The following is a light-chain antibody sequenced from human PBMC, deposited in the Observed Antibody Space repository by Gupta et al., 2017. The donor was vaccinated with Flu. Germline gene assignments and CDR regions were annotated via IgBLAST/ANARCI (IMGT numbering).Light chain of an antibody. V-gene: IGLV1-44*01. CDR2: RGD. CDR1: YSNIGRHS. J-gene: IGLJ3*02. Sequence: QSVLTQPPSASGTPGQKVTISCSGTYSNIGRHSVNWYQLLPGTAPKLLIYRGDQRPSGVPDRLAGSKSDTSAPLAISGLQSEDEADYFCAAWDDILNEWVFGGGTKLTVL. CDR3: AAWDDILNEWV.